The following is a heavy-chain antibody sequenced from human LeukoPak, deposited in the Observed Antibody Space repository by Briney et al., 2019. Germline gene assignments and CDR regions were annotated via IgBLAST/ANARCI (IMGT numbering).Heavy chain of an antibody. CDR3: AREGRSMDRSGGSCYLDNWFDP. CDR2: IIPIFGTA. D-gene: IGHD2-15*01. J-gene: IGHJ5*02. Sequence: SVKVSCKASGGTFSSYAISWVRQAPGQGLEWMGGIIPIFGTANYAQKFQGRVTITTDESTSTAYVELSSLRSEDTAVYYCAREGRSMDRSGGSCYLDNWFDPWGQGTLVTVSS. CDR1: GGTFSSYA. V-gene: IGHV1-69*05.